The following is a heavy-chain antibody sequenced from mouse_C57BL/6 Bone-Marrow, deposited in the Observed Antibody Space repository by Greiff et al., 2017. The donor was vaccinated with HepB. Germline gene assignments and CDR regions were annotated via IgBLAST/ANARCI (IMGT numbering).Heavy chain of an antibody. CDR1: GYTFTSYW. CDR2: IHPNSGST. CDR3: ARRSLSWFAY. J-gene: IGHJ3*01. Sequence: VKLQQPGAELVKPGASVKLSCKASGYTFTSYWMHWVKQRPGQGLEWIGMIHPNSGSTNYNEKFKSKATLTVDKSSSTAYMQLSSLTSEDSAVYYCARRSLSWFAYWGQGTLVTVSA. V-gene: IGHV1-64*01.